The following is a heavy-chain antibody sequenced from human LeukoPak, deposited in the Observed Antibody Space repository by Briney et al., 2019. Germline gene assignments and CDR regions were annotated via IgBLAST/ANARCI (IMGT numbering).Heavy chain of an antibody. CDR1: GFTFSDYY. V-gene: IGHV3-11*01. J-gene: IGHJ4*02. D-gene: IGHD6-13*01. CDR3: ASSFAAAIDY. CDR2: ISGSGGRI. Sequence: GGSLRLSCAASGFTFSDYYMTWIRQAPGTGLERVSYISGSGGRIHYADSVKGRFTISRDNAKNSLYLQMNSLRAEDTAVYYCASSFAAAIDYWGQGTLVTVSS.